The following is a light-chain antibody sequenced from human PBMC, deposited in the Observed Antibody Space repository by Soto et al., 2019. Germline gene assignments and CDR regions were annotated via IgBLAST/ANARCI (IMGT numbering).Light chain of an antibody. CDR1: QSVSSH. V-gene: IGKV3-11*01. J-gene: IGKJ5*01. CDR3: QQRIDWPPT. Sequence: ETVLTQSPDTVSLSPGERATLSCRTSQSVSSHLAWYHQRPGQPPRLLIYDASTRATGIPARFSGSGSGTDFTLAISSLDPEDFAVYYCQQRIDWPPTFGQGTRLEIK. CDR2: DAS.